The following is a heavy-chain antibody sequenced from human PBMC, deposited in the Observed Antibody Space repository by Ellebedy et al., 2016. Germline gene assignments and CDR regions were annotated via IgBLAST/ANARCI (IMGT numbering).Heavy chain of an antibody. J-gene: IGHJ4*02. Sequence: SETLSLTCTVSGGSFSGYYWSWIRQPPGKGLKWIGEINHSGSTNYNPSLKSRVTISVDTSKNQFSLRLSSVTAADTAVYYCARVEPYSRGRGGFDYWGQGTLVTVSS. V-gene: IGHV4-34*01. CDR1: GGSFSGYY. D-gene: IGHD6-19*01. CDR2: INHSGST. CDR3: ARVEPYSRGRGGFDY.